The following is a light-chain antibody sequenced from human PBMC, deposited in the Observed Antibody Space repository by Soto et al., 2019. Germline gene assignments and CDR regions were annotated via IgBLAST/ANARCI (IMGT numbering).Light chain of an antibody. Sequence: DIQMTQSPSSLSASVGDRVTITCRASQTISSYTNWYQQKPGKAPKLLIYAASILQSGVPSRFSGSGSGTDFTFSISSLQPEDVATYYCQQYDGLPTFGQGTRLEIK. V-gene: IGKV1-33*01. CDR1: QTISSY. CDR2: AAS. J-gene: IGKJ5*01. CDR3: QQYDGLPT.